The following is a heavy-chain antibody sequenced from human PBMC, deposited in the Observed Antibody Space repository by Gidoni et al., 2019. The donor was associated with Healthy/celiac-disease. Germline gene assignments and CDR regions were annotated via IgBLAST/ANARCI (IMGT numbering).Heavy chain of an antibody. D-gene: IGHD6-19*01. CDR1: GGSFSGYY. CDR2: INHSGST. J-gene: IGHJ4*02. V-gene: IGHV4-34*01. Sequence: QVQLQPWGAGLLKPSETLSLTCAVYGGSFSGYYCSSIRQPPGKGLEWIGEINHSGSTNYNPSLKSRVTISVDTSKNQFSLKLSSVTAADTAVYYCARGRNAYYSSGWYVGEPFDYWGQGTLVTVSS. CDR3: ARGRNAYYSSGWYVGEPFDY.